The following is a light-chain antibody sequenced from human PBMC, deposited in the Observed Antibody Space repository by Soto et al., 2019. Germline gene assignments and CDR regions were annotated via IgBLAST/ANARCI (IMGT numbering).Light chain of an antibody. CDR3: QHYNSYPWR. V-gene: IGKV1-5*01. J-gene: IGKJ1*01. CDR2: HAS. Sequence: DIQMTQSPSTLSASIGDRVTITCRASQTINNWLAWYQQKPGKAPNLLIYHASNLETGVPSRFSGSALGTEFTLTISSLQPDDFATYDCQHYNSYPWRFGQGTKVDIK. CDR1: QTINNW.